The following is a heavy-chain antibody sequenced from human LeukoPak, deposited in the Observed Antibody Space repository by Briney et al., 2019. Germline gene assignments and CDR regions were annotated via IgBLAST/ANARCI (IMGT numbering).Heavy chain of an antibody. J-gene: IGHJ4*02. CDR2: ISAYNGNT. CDR1: GHTFTSYG. D-gene: IGHD6-13*01. V-gene: IGHV1-18*01. CDR3: ARSSSWKPFDY. Sequence: ASVKVSCKASGHTFTSYGISWVRQAPGQGLEWMGWISAYNGNTNYAQKLQGRVTMTTDTSTSTVYMELSSLRSEDTAVYYCARSSSWKPFDYWGQGTLVAVSS.